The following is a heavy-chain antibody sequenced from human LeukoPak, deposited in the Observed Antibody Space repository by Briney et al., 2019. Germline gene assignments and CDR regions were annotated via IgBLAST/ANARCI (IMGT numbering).Heavy chain of an antibody. CDR3: ARGALSGGAAAAGYPIDY. CDR2: INHSGST. Sequence: SETLSLTCAVYGGSFSGYYWSWIRQPPGKGLEWIGEINHSGSTNYNPSLKSRVTISVDTSKNQFSLKLSSVTAADTAVYYCARGALSGGAAAAGYPIDYWGQGTLVTVSS. CDR1: GGSFSGYY. J-gene: IGHJ4*02. D-gene: IGHD6-13*01. V-gene: IGHV4-34*01.